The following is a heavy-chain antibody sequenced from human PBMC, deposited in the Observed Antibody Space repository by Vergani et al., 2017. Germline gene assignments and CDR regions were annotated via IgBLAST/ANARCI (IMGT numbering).Heavy chain of an antibody. V-gene: IGHV3-48*03. CDR2: ISSSGSTI. D-gene: IGHD3-22*01. Sequence: EVQLVESGGGLVQPGGSLRLSCAASGFTFSSYEMNWVRQAPGKGLEWVSYISSSGSTIYYADSVKGRFTISRDNSKNTLYLQMNSLRAEDTAVYYCAKASYDSSGYFDYWGQGTLVTVSS. J-gene: IGHJ4*02. CDR1: GFTFSSYE. CDR3: AKASYDSSGYFDY.